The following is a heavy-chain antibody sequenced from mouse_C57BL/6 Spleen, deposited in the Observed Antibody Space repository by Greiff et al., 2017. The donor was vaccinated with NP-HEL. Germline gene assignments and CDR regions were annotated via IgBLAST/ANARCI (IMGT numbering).Heavy chain of an antibody. CDR3: ARELRYPAWFAY. D-gene: IGHD1-1*01. J-gene: IGHJ3*01. Sequence: EVKLVESGGGLVKPGGSLKLSCAASGFTFSSYAMSWVRQTPEKRLEWVATISDGGSCTYYPDNVKGRFTISRDNAKNNLYLQMSHLKSEDTAMYYCARELRYPAWFAYWGQGTLVTVSA. CDR1: GFTFSSYA. CDR2: ISDGGSCT. V-gene: IGHV5-4*01.